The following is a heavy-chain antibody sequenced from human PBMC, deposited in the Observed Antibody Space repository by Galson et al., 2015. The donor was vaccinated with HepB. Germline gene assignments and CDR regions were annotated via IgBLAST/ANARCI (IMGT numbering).Heavy chain of an antibody. V-gene: IGHV2-5*01. J-gene: IGHJ5*02. Sequence: PALVKPTQTLTLTCTFSGFSLSTSGVGVGWIRQPPGKALEWLALIYWNDDKRYSPSLKSRLTISVDTSKNQFSLNLNSVTAADTAFYYCARGALNWFDPWGQGTLVTVSS. CDR3: ARGALNWFDP. CDR1: GFSLSTSGVG. CDR2: IYWNDDK.